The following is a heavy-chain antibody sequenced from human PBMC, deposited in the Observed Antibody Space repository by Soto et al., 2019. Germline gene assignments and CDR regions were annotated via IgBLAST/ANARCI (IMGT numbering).Heavy chain of an antibody. CDR2: ISSSSSTI. CDR3: AKDQAYCGGDCYPNYYYYGMDV. CDR1: GFTFSSYS. J-gene: IGHJ6*02. D-gene: IGHD2-21*02. Sequence: GGSLRLSCAAPGFTFSSYSMNWVRQAPGKGLEWVSYISSSSSTIYYADSVKGRFTISRDNAKNSLYLQMNSLRDEDTAVYYCAKDQAYCGGDCYPNYYYYGMDVWGQGTTVTVSS. V-gene: IGHV3-48*02.